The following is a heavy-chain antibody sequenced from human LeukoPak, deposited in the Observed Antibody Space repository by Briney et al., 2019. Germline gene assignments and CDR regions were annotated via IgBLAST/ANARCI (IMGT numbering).Heavy chain of an antibody. D-gene: IGHD3-10*01. CDR3: ARRFGSGDYFFDY. Sequence: SETLSLTCTVSGGSISSYYWSWIRQPPGKGLEWIGCIYYSGSTNYNPSLKSRVTISVDTSKNQFSLKLSSVTAADTAVYYCARRFGSGDYFFDYWGQGTLVTVSS. CDR2: IYYSGST. V-gene: IGHV4-59*01. CDR1: GGSISSYY. J-gene: IGHJ4*02.